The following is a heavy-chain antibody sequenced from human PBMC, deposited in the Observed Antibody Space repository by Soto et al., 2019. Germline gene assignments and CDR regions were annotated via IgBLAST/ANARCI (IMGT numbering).Heavy chain of an antibody. CDR1: GFTFSRNG. Sequence: GGSLRLSCATSGFTFSRNGMSWVRQAPGKGLDWVSGISGSGRNTYYADSVKGRFTISRDNSKNTLFLQMNSLRVEDTAVYYCAKNGLSDSPSAIDSWGQGTLVTVSS. D-gene: IGHD2-8*01. V-gene: IGHV3-23*01. J-gene: IGHJ4*02. CDR2: ISGSGRNT. CDR3: AKNGLSDSPSAIDS.